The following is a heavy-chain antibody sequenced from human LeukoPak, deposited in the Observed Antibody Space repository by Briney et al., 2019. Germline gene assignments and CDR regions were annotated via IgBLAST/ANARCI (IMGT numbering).Heavy chain of an antibody. Sequence: SVKVSCKASGFTFTSSAVQWVRQARGQRLEWIGWIVVGSGNTNYAQKFQERVTITRDMSTSTAYMELSSLKSEDTAIYYCATRGRADYYYYYGMDVWGQGTTVTVSS. CDR3: ATRGRADYYYYYGMDV. V-gene: IGHV1-58*01. CDR2: IVVGSGNT. J-gene: IGHJ6*02. CDR1: GFTFTSSA.